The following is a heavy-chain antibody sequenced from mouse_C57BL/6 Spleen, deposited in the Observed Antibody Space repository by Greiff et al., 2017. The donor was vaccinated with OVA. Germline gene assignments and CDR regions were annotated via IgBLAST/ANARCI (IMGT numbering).Heavy chain of an antibody. CDR1: GYTFTSYW. V-gene: IGHV1-52*01. CDR3: ASFSDRSGYFDY. CDR2: IDPSDSET. Sequence: QVQLQHPGAELVRPGSSVKLSCKASGYTFTSYWMHWVKQRPIQGLEWIGNIDPSDSETHYNQKFKDKATLTVDKSSSTAYMQLSSLTSEDSAVYYCASFSDRSGYFDYWGQGTTLTVSS. D-gene: IGHD3-2*02. J-gene: IGHJ2*01.